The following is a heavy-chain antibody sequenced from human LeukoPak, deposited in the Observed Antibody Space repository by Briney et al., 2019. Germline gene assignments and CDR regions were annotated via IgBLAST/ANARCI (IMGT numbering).Heavy chain of an antibody. V-gene: IGHV4-30-4*01. J-gene: IGHJ4*02. CDR2: IYHSGST. CDR1: GGSISSGDHY. D-gene: IGHD2/OR15-2a*01. Sequence: SQTLSLTCTVSGGSISSGDHYWSWIRQPPGKGLEWIGYIYHSGSTYYNPSLKSRVTISVDRSKNQFSLKLSSVTAADTAVYYCARVLPYYFDYWGQGTLVTVSS. CDR3: ARVLPYYFDY.